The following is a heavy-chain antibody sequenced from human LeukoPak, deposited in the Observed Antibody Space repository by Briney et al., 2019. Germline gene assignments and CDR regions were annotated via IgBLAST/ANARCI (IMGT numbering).Heavy chain of an antibody. D-gene: IGHD3-22*01. CDR3: ASGTWGFYDTTVGVY. J-gene: IGHJ4*02. CDR1: GFTFSSYW. V-gene: IGHV4-39*07. Sequence: GSLRLSCAASGFTFSSYWMSWVRQAPGKGLEWIGSIYYSGSTYYNPSLKSRVTISVDTSKNQFSLKLSSVTAADTAVFYCASGTWGFYDTTVGVYWGQGTLVTVSS. CDR2: IYYSGST.